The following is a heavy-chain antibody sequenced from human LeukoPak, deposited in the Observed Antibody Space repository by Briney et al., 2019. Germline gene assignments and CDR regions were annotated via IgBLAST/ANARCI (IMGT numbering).Heavy chain of an antibody. CDR2: INPSGGST. J-gene: IGHJ4*02. D-gene: IGHD5-18*01. Sequence: GASVKVSCKASGYTFTSYYMHWVRQAPGQGLEWMGIINPSGGSTSYAQKFQGRVTMTRDTSTNTVYMELSSLRSEDTAVYYCARGGYSYGYLKAPFDYWGQGTLVTVSS. CDR3: ARGGYSYGYLKAPFDY. CDR1: GYTFTSYY. V-gene: IGHV1-46*01.